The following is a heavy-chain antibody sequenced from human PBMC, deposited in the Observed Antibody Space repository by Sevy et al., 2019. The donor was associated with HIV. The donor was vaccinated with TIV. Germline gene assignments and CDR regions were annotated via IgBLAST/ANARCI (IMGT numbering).Heavy chain of an antibody. D-gene: IGHD3-3*01. CDR3: ARDSYDFWSGYYYYYYGMDV. V-gene: IGHV4-4*07. Sequence: SETLSLTCTVSGGSISSYYWSWIRQPAGKGLEWIGRIYTSGSTNYNPSLKSRVTMSVETSKNQFSLKLSSVTAADTAVYYCARDSYDFWSGYYYYYYGMDVWGQGTTVTVSS. CDR1: GGSISSYY. CDR2: IYTSGST. J-gene: IGHJ6*02.